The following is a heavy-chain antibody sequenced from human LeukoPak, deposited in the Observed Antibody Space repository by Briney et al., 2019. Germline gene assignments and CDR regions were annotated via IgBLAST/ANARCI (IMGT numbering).Heavy chain of an antibody. J-gene: IGHJ3*02. CDR1: GFTFSDYG. CDR3: ARGLFLSGYLDAFDM. D-gene: IGHD3-22*01. CDR2: IYGDGRT. Sequence: GGSLRLSCVASGFTFSDYGMTWVRQAPGKGLEWVSLIYGDGRTSYADSVKGRCTISRDNSKNTLDLQVNSLRVEDTAVYYCARGLFLSGYLDAFDMWGQGTVVTVSS. V-gene: IGHV3-53*01.